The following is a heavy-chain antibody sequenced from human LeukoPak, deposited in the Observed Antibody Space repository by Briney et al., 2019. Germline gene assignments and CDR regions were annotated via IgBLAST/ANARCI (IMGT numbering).Heavy chain of an antibody. CDR1: GFTFSSYW. V-gene: IGHV3-30*02. D-gene: IGHD2-2*01. CDR2: IRYDGSNK. CDR3: AAPGVPAATYYFDY. J-gene: IGHJ4*02. Sequence: GGSLRLSCAASGFTFSSYWMSWVRQAPGKGLEWVAFIRYDGSNKYYADSVKGRFTISRDNSKNTVYLQMNSPRAEDTAVYYCAAPGVPAATYYFDYWGQGTLVTVSS.